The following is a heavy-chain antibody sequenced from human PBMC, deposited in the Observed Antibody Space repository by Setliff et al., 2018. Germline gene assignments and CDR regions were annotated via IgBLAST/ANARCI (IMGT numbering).Heavy chain of an antibody. CDR2: INHNGGT. CDR3: ARRSSFWSGYFDY. J-gene: IGHJ4*02. CDR1: GGSLSGYY. D-gene: IGHD3-3*01. Sequence: SETLSLTCAVYGGSLSGYYWSWIRQPPGRGLEWIGEINHNGGTNYNPSLKSRVTISIHTSKNQFSLNLSSVTAADTAVYYCARRSSFWSGYFDYWGQGTLVTVSS. V-gene: IGHV4-34*01.